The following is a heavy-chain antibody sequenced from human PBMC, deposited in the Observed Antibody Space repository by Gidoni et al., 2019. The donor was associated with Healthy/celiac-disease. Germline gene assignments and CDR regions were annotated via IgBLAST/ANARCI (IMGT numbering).Heavy chain of an antibody. CDR2: IYPGDSDT. D-gene: IGHD6-19*01. V-gene: IGHV5-51*01. J-gene: IGHJ4*02. CDR3: ARHDGYSSGWWPNYFDY. CDR1: GYSFTSYW. Sequence: EVQLVHSGAEAKKPGESLKIPCKGSGYSFTSYWIGWVRQMPGKGLEWMGIIYPGDSDTRYSPSFQGQVTISADKSISTAYLQWSSLKASDTAMYYCARHDGYSSGWWPNYFDYWGQGTLVTVSS.